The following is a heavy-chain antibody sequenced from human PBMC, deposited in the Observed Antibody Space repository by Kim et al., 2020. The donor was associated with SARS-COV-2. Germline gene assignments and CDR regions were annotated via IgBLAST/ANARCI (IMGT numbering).Heavy chain of an antibody. V-gene: IGHV5-51*01. CDR3: ASSAYYYDSSGYVSFDI. CDR1: GYSFTSYW. CDR2: IYPGDSDT. D-gene: IGHD3-22*01. Sequence: GESLKISCKGSGYSFTSYWIGWVRQMPGKGLEWMGIIYPGDSDTRYSPSFQGQVTISADKSISTAYLQWSSLKASDTAMYYCASSAYYYDSSGYVSFDIWGQGTMVTVSS. J-gene: IGHJ3*02.